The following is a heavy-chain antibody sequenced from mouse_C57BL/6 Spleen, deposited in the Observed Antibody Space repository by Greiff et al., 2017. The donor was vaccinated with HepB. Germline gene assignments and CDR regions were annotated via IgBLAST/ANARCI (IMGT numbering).Heavy chain of an antibody. Sequence: VMLVESGPGLVQPSQSLSITCTVSGFSLTSYGVHWVRQSPGKGLEWLGVIWSGGSTDYNAAFISRLSISKDNSKSQVFFKMNSLQADDTAIYYCARGGKPIWYFDVWGTGTTVTVSS. CDR2: IWSGGST. J-gene: IGHJ1*03. CDR1: GFSLTSYG. D-gene: IGHD1-1*02. V-gene: IGHV2-2*01. CDR3: ARGGKPIWYFDV.